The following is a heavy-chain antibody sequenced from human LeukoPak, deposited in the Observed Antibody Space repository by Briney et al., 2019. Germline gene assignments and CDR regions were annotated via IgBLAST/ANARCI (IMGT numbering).Heavy chain of an antibody. D-gene: IGHD2-2*02. CDR1: GGSISSYY. CDR2: IYYSGST. J-gene: IGHJ4*02. CDR3: ARELVDIVVVPAAIRIDY. Sequence: SETLSLTCTVSGGSISSYYWSWIRQPPGKGLEWIGYIYYSGSTNYNPSLKSRVTISVDTSKNQFSLKLSSVTAADTAVNYCARELVDIVVVPAAIRIDYWGQGTLVTVSS. V-gene: IGHV4-59*12.